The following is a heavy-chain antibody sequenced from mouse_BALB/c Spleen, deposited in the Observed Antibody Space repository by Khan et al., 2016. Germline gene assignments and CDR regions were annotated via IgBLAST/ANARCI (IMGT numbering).Heavy chain of an antibody. CDR3: ESNYVGYYVMDY. D-gene: IGHD2-5*01. V-gene: IGHV14-3*02. CDR1: GFNISDTY. Sequence: VQLQQSGAELVKPGASVKLSCTASGFNISDTYMHWVKQRPAQGLEWIGRIDPSNGNTKYDPQFQGKATITADTSSNTAYLQLSSLTSEDTAFYYCESNYVGYYVMDYWGQGTSVTVSS. J-gene: IGHJ4*01. CDR2: IDPSNGNT.